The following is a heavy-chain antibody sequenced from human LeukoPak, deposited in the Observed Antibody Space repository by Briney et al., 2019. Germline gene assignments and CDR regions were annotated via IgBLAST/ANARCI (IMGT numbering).Heavy chain of an antibody. CDR1: GFTFSSYE. Sequence: PGGSLRLSCAASGFTFSSYEMNWVCQAPGKGLEWVSYISSSGSTIYYADSVKGRFTISRDNAKNSLYLQMNSLRAEDTAVYYCASTYYDILTGYHRPYYFDYWGQGTLVTVSS. J-gene: IGHJ4*02. V-gene: IGHV3-48*03. D-gene: IGHD3-9*01. CDR2: ISSSGSTI. CDR3: ASTYYDILTGYHRPYYFDY.